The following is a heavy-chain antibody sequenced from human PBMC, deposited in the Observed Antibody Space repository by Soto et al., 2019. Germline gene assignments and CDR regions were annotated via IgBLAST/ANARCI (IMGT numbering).Heavy chain of an antibody. CDR3: AKEDGSSMVGLYYYYGMDV. D-gene: IGHD6-6*01. CDR1: GFTFSSYA. Sequence: GGSLRLSCAASGFTFSSYAMSWVRQAQGKGLEWVSAISGSGGSTYYADSVKGRFTISRDNSKNTLYLQMNSLRAEDTAVYYCAKEDGSSMVGLYYYYGMDVWGQGTTVTVSS. J-gene: IGHJ6*02. CDR2: ISGSGGST. V-gene: IGHV3-23*01.